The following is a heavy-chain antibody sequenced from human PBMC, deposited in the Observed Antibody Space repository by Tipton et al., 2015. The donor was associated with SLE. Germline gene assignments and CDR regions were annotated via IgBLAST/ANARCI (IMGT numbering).Heavy chain of an antibody. V-gene: IGHV4-61*02. CDR3: ARGPIEGYYYYYMDV. CDR2: IYTSGST. CDR1: GGSISSGSYY. D-gene: IGHD1-26*01. J-gene: IGHJ6*03. Sequence: TLSLTCTVSGGSISSGSYYWSWIRQPAGKGLEWIGRIYTSGSTNYNPSLKSRVTISIDTSKNQFSLKLSSVTAADTAVYYCARGPIEGYYYYYMDVWGKGTTVTVSS.